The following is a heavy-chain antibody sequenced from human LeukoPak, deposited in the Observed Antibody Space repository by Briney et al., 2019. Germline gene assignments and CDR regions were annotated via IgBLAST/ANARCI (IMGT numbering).Heavy chain of an antibody. D-gene: IGHD5-12*01. V-gene: IGHV3-23*01. Sequence: GGSLRLSCAASGFTFNNFAMSWVGQAPGKGVQWVSAISGSGGRTYYADSVRGRFTISRDNSKNTLYLQMNNLRAEDTALYYCAKDVTDISGAFHIWGQGTMVTVSS. CDR1: GFTFNNFA. CDR2: ISGSGGRT. CDR3: AKDVTDISGAFHI. J-gene: IGHJ3*02.